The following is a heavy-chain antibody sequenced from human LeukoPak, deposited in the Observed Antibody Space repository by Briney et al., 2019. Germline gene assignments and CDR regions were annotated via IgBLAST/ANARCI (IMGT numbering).Heavy chain of an antibody. CDR2: IYYSGST. CDR3: GRFSGGHQSPLVYAFDI. J-gene: IGHJ3*02. D-gene: IGHD3-10*01. Sequence: PSETLSLTCTVSGGSISSSSYYWGWIRQPPGKGLEWIGSIYYSGSTYYNPSLKSRVTISVDKSKNQFSLRLNSVTAADTAVYYCGRFSGGHQSPLVYAFDIWGQGTMVNVSS. V-gene: IGHV4-39*07. CDR1: GGSISSSSYY.